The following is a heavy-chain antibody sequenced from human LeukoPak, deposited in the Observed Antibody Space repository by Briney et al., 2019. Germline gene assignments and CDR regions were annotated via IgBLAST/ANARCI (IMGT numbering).Heavy chain of an antibody. Sequence: GGSLRLSCAASGFTFSDYYMSWIRQPPGKGLEWVSYISGSTTYTNYADSVRGRFTISRDNSKNSLYLQMNSLRAEDTAVYYCARDWEVVAFDIWGQGTMVTVSS. CDR3: ARDWEVVAFDI. D-gene: IGHD1-26*01. CDR2: ISGSTTYT. J-gene: IGHJ3*02. V-gene: IGHV3-11*05. CDR1: GFTFSDYY.